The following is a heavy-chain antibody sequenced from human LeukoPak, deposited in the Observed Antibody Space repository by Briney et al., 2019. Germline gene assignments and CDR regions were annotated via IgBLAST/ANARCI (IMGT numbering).Heavy chain of an antibody. CDR2: INPTGSST. CDR3: AREESGGYFDY. J-gene: IGHJ4*02. V-gene: IGHV1-46*01. Sequence: ASVKVSCKASGYTFTNNYMHWVRQAPGEGLEWMGLINPTGSSTNYAQKFRGRVTMTRDTSTSTVYMELSSLRSEDTAVYYCAREESGGYFDYWGQGTLVTVSS. CDR1: GYTFTNNY. D-gene: IGHD2-8*02.